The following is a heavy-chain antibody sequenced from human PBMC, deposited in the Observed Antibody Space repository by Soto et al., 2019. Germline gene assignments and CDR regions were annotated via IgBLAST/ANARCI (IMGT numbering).Heavy chain of an antibody. V-gene: IGHV3-30*18. J-gene: IGHJ4*02. CDR2: ISYDGSNK. Sequence: QVQLVESGGGVVQPGRSLRLSCAASGFTFSSYGMHWVRQAPGKGLEWVAVISYDGSNKYYADSVKGRFTISRDNSKNTLYLQMNSLRAEDTAVYYCAKIGSSSQPGDWGQGTLVTVSS. D-gene: IGHD6-13*01. CDR1: GFTFSSYG. CDR3: AKIGSSSQPGD.